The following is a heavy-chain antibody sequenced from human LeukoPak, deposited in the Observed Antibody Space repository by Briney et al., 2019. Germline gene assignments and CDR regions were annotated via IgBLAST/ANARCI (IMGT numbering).Heavy chain of an antibody. J-gene: IGHJ3*02. CDR3: ARAQNDRDAFDI. D-gene: IGHD1-1*01. CDR2: IWYDGSNK. V-gene: IGHV3-33*01. Sequence: GGSLRLSCAASGFTFSSYGMHWVRQAPGKGLEWVAVIWYDGSNKYYADSVKGRFTISRDNSKNTLYLQMNSLRAEDTAVYYCARAQNDRDAFDIWGQGTMVTVSS. CDR1: GFTFSSYG.